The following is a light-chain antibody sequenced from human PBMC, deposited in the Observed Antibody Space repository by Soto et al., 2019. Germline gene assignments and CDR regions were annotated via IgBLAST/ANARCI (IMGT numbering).Light chain of an antibody. CDR1: SSDVGAHNY. J-gene: IGLJ1*01. CDR2: EVS. Sequence: SALTQPASVSGSLGQSITISCTGTSSDVGAHNYVSWYQQQPGKAPKLMISEVSNRPSGVSNRFSGSKSGNTASLIISGLQAEDEADYYCCSFTSITTYVFGTGTKVTVL. CDR3: CSFTSITTYV. V-gene: IGLV2-14*01.